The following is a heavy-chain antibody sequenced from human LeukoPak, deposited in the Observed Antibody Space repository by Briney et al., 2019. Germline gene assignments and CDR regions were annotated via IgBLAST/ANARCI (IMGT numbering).Heavy chain of an antibody. Sequence: SQTLSLTCTVSGGSISSGGHYWSWIRQPPGKGLEWIGYIYHSGSTYYNPSLKSRVTISVDRSKNQFSLKLSSVTAADTAVYYYARVSLFDYWGQGTLVTVSS. V-gene: IGHV4-30-2*01. CDR1: GGSISSGGHY. J-gene: IGHJ4*02. CDR2: IYHSGST. CDR3: ARVSLFDY.